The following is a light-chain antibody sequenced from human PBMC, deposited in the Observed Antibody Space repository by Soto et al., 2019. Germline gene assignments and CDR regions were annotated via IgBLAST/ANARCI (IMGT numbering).Light chain of an antibody. CDR2: GAS. Sequence: ENVLTQSPATLSLSPGERATLSCRASQSVSNYVAWYQQKPGQAPRLLIYGASTRATGIPARFSGSGSGTDFTLTITTLEPEDSAVYFCQQYASSPYTFGQGTKVDIK. V-gene: IGKV3-20*01. J-gene: IGKJ2*01. CDR3: QQYASSPYT. CDR1: QSVSNY.